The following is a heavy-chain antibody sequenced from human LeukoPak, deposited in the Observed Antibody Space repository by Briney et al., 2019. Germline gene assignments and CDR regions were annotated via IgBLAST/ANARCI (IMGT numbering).Heavy chain of an antibody. J-gene: IGHJ4*02. V-gene: IGHV3-21*01. Sequence: GGSLRLSCAASGFTFSSYSMSWVRQAPGKGLEWVSSISSSSSYIYYADSVKGRLTISRDNAKNSLYLQMNSLRAEDTAVYYCARTGAPRYFDYWGQGTLVTVSS. D-gene: IGHD1-14*01. CDR2: ISSSSSYI. CDR1: GFTFSSYS. CDR3: ARTGAPRYFDY.